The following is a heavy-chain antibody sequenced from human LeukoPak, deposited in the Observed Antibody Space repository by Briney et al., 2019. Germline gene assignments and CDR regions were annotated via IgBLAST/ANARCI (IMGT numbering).Heavy chain of an antibody. CDR3: ARAARSSWLDY. CDR1: GGSFSGYY. Sequence: SETLSLTCAVYGGSFSGYYWSWIRQPPGKGLEWIGYIYHSGSTYYNPSLKSRVTISVDRSKNQFSLKLSSVTAADTAVYYCARAARSSWLDYWGQGTLVTVSS. D-gene: IGHD6-13*01. J-gene: IGHJ4*02. CDR2: IYHSGST. V-gene: IGHV4-30-2*01.